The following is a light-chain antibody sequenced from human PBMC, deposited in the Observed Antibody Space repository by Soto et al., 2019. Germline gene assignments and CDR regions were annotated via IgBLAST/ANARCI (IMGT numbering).Light chain of an antibody. V-gene: IGKV2-28*01. CDR1: QSLLHSNGYIY. J-gene: IGKJ4*01. CDR2: LGS. CDR3: MQALQTPKT. Sequence: DIVMTQSPLSLPVTPGEPASISCRSSQSLLHSNGYIYLDWYLQKPGQSPQFLIYLGSNRASGVPDRFSGSGSGTDFTLKISRVEAEDVGVYYCMQALQTPKTFGGGTKVDIK.